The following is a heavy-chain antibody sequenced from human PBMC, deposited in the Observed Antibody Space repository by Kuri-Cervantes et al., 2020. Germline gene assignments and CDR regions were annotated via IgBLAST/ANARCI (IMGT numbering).Heavy chain of an antibody. CDR3: AGVLYITMSPSDAFDI. V-gene: IGHV1-69*05. CDR1: GYIFTSYG. Sequence: SVKVSCKASGYIFTSYGISWVRQAPGQGLEWMGGIIPIFGTANYAQKFQGRVTITTDESTSTAYMELSSLRSEDTAVYYCAGVLYITMSPSDAFDIWGQGTMVTVSS. J-gene: IGHJ3*02. CDR2: IIPIFGTA. D-gene: IGHD3-10*02.